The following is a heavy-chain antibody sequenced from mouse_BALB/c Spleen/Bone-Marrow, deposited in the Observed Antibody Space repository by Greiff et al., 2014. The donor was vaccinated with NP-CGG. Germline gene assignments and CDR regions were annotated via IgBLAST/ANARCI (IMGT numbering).Heavy chain of an antibody. CDR2: IAPGSGST. V-gene: IGHV1S41*01. D-gene: IGHD2-2*01. J-gene: IGHJ1*01. CDR3: ARERYGYDGWYFDV. Sequence: DLVKPGASVKLSCKASGYTFTNYWISWIKQRPGQGLEWIGRIAPGSGSTYYNEMFKGKTTLTVDTSSSTAYIQLSSLSSEDSDVYFCARERYGYDGWYFDVWGAGTTVTVSS. CDR1: GYTFTNYW.